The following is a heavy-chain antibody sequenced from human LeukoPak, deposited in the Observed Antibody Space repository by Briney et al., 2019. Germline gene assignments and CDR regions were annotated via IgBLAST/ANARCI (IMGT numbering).Heavy chain of an antibody. V-gene: IGHV4-39*07. CDR2: IYYSGST. CDR3: ARVWEFGWYLDL. Sequence: SETLSLTCTVSGGSISSSSYYWGWLRQPPGKGLEWVGSIYYSGSTYYNPSLKSRVTISVDTSKNQFSLKLTSMTAADTAVFYCARVWEFGWYLDLWGRGTLVTVSS. CDR1: GGSISSSSYY. D-gene: IGHD1-26*01. J-gene: IGHJ2*01.